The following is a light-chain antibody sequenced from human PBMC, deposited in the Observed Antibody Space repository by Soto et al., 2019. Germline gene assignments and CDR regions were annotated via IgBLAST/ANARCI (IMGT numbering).Light chain of an antibody. CDR3: QAIDRRLSHVV. Sequence: QAVVTQPPSVSGAPGQRVTISCTGGSSNIGAGYDVNWYQQLPGTAPKLLIYVNNLRPSGVPDRFSGSKSGTSASLAIAGLHADEEAEYFCQAIDRRLSHVVFGGGTKVTVL. CDR2: VNN. J-gene: IGLJ2*01. V-gene: IGLV1-40*01. CDR1: SSNIGAGYD.